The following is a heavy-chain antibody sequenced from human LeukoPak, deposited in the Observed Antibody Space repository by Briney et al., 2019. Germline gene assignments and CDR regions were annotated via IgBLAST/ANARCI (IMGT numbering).Heavy chain of an antibody. Sequence: PGGTLRLSCAASGFTFSNYGMNWVRQAPGKGLEWVAVISYDGSNKYYADSVKGRFTISRDNSKNTLYLQMNSLRAEDTAVYYCARRRSGILTGYLYYFDYWGQGTLVTVSS. V-gene: IGHV3-30*03. CDR3: ARRRSGILTGYLYYFDY. CDR1: GFTFSNYG. CDR2: ISYDGSNK. J-gene: IGHJ4*02. D-gene: IGHD3-9*01.